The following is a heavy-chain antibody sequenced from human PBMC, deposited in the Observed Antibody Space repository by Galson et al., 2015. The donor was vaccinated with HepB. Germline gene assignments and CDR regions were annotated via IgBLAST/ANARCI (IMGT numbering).Heavy chain of an antibody. CDR3: ARDTVADFGSGYHYGMDV. D-gene: IGHD3-3*01. V-gene: IGHV1-3*01. CDR1: GYTFTSYA. Sequence: SVKVSCKASGYTFTSYAMHWVRQAPGQRLEWMGWINAGNGNTKYSQKFQGRVTITRDTSASTAYMELSSLRSEDTAVYYCARDTVADFGSGYHYGMDVWGQGTTVTVSS. CDR2: INAGNGNT. J-gene: IGHJ6*02.